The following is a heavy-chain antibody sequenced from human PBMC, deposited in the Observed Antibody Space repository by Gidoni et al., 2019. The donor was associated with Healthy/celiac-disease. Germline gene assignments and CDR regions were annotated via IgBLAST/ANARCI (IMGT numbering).Heavy chain of an antibody. D-gene: IGHD2-21*02. J-gene: IGHJ4*02. Sequence: EVQLLESGGGLVQPGGSLRLSCAASGFTFSSYAMSWVRQAPGQGLALVAVIIVSGGSTYDADSVKGRLTISRDNSKNTLYLQMNSLRAEDTAVYYCAKEALAYWGGDFYSHPLPPEYYFDYWGQGTLVTVSS. CDR1: GFTFSSYA. CDR3: AKEALAYWGGDFYSHPLPPEYYFDY. V-gene: IGHV3-23*01. CDR2: IIVSGGST.